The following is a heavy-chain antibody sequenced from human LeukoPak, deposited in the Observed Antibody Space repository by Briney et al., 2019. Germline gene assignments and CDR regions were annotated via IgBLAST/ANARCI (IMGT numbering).Heavy chain of an antibody. J-gene: IGHJ4*02. Sequence: PGGSLRLSCAASGFTFSSYSMNWVRQAPGKGLEWVSCISSSSSYIYYADSVKGRFTISRDNAKNSLYLQMNSLRAEDTAVYYCTTLVVAATTSFDYWGQGTLVTVSS. CDR2: ISSSSSYI. D-gene: IGHD2-15*01. CDR3: TTLVVAATTSFDY. V-gene: IGHV3-21*01. CDR1: GFTFSSYS.